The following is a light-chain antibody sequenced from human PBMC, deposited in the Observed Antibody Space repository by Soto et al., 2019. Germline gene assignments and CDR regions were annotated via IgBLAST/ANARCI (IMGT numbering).Light chain of an antibody. CDR1: SSDVGRYDY. CDR3: CSFAGSYSYV. V-gene: IGLV2-11*01. CDR2: DVT. Sequence: QSVLTQPRSVSGSPGQSVTISCTGTSSDVGRYDYVSWYQQYPGEAPKLIIYDVTERPSGVPDRFSGSKSGNTASLTISGLRAEDEAAYSCCSFAGSYSYVFGRGPRSRS. J-gene: IGLJ1*01.